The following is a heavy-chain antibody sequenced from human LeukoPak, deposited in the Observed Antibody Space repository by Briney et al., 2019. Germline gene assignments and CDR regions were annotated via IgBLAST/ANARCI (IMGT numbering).Heavy chain of an antibody. Sequence: SETLSLTCAVYGGSFSGYYWSWIRQPPGKGLEWIGEINHSGSTNYNPSLKGRVTISVDTSKNQFSLKLSSVTAADTAVYYCARQLSRWATRGFDYWGQGTLVTVSS. J-gene: IGHJ4*02. D-gene: IGHD3-16*02. CDR1: GGSFSGYY. CDR3: ARQLSRWATRGFDY. CDR2: INHSGST. V-gene: IGHV4-34*01.